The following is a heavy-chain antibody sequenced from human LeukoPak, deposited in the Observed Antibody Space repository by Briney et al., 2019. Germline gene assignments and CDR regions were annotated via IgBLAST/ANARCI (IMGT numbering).Heavy chain of an antibody. CDR2: INTNSGGT. J-gene: IGHJ4*02. Sequence: GASVKVSCTASGYTFTGYYMHWVRQAPGQGLEWMGWINTNSGGTNYAQKFQGRVTMTRDTSISTAYMELSRLRSDDTAVYYCARGGGYSYGLPSGYWGQGTLVTVSS. D-gene: IGHD5-18*01. V-gene: IGHV1-2*02. CDR3: ARGGGYSYGLPSGY. CDR1: GYTFTGYY.